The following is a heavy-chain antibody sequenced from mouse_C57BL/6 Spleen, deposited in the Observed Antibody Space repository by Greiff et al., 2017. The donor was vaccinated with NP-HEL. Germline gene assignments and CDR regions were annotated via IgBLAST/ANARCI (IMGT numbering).Heavy chain of an antibody. V-gene: IGHV1-52*01. D-gene: IGHD1-1*01. CDR3: ARSGGSSEDYAIDY. CDR2: IDPSDSET. Sequence: VQLQQPGAELVRPGSSVKLSCKASGYTFTSYWMHWVKQRPIQGLEWIGNIDPSDSETHYNQKFKDKATLTVDKSSSTAYMQLSSLTSEDSAVYYCARSGGSSEDYAIDYWGQGTSVTVSS. CDR1: GYTFTSYW. J-gene: IGHJ4*01.